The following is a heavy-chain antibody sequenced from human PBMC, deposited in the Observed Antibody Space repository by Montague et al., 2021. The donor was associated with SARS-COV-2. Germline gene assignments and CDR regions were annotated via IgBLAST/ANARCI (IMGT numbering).Heavy chain of an antibody. CDR2: INYSGST. CDR1: GDSMNNYY. V-gene: IGHV4-59*01. CDR3: ARAPIYRSSWYAYFDY. D-gene: IGHD6-13*01. Sequence: SETLSLTCTVSGDSMNNYYWSWIRQPPGKGLEWIGYINYSGSTHXNPSLQSRVTLSTDTSKNQFSLRLTSVTAADTAMYFCARAPIYRSSWYAYFDYWGQGTLVTVSS. J-gene: IGHJ4*02.